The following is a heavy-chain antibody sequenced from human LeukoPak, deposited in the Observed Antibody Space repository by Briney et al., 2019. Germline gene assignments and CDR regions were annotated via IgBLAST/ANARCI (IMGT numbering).Heavy chain of an antibody. D-gene: IGHD3-10*01. V-gene: IGHV1-69*04. CDR3: AREARGEGIPSGY. Sequence: GSSVKVSCKASGGTFSSYAISWVRQAPGQGLEWMGRIIPILGIANYAQKFQGRVTITADKSTSTAYMELSSLRSEDTAVYYCAREARGEGIPSGYWGQGTLVTVSS. J-gene: IGHJ4*02. CDR1: GGTFSSYA. CDR2: IIPILGIA.